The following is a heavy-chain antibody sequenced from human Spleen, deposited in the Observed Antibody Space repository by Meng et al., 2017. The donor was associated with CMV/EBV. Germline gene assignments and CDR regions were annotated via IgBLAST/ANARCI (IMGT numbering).Heavy chain of an antibody. V-gene: IGHV1-2*02. CDR3: ARDGRWELLGVNY. CDR1: GYNFTSYD. J-gene: IGHJ4*02. D-gene: IGHD1-26*01. CDR2: INPNSGGT. Sequence: QLQLRQCGHEVKKTGDSVKVSCKASGYNFTSYDMHWVRQAPGQGLEWMGWINPNSGGTKYAQKFQGRVTMTRDTSISTAYMELSRLRSDDTAVYYCARDGRWELLGVNYWGQGTLVTVSS.